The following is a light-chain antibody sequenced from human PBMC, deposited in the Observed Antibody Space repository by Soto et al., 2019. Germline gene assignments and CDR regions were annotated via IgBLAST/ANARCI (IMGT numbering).Light chain of an antibody. CDR3: QQYSTSPIT. Sequence: IVVTQSASTVSLSPGERATLSCRASQSVSSSYLAWYQQKPGQAPRLLIYGASSRATGIPDRFSGGGSGTDFSLTITRLDPEDFAVYYCQQYSTSPITFGQGTRLEIK. V-gene: IGKV3-20*01. J-gene: IGKJ5*01. CDR2: GAS. CDR1: QSVSSSY.